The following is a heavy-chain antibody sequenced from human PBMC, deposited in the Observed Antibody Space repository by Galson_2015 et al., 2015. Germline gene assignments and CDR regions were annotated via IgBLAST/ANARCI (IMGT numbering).Heavy chain of an antibody. Sequence: SVKVSCKASGGTFSSYAISWVRQAPGQGLEWMGGIIPIFGTANYAQKFQGRVTITADESTSTAYMELSSLRSEDTAAYYCASPIPARGSGTDSYYCGMDVWGQGTTVTVSS. J-gene: IGHJ6*02. CDR1: GGTFSSYA. CDR3: ASPIPARGSGTDSYYCGMDV. D-gene: IGHD1-26*01. CDR2: IIPIFGTA. V-gene: IGHV1-69*13.